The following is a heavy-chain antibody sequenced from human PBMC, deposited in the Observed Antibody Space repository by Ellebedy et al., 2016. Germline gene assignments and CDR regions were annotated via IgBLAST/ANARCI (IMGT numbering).Heavy chain of an antibody. D-gene: IGHD5-18*01. V-gene: IGHV1-8*01. J-gene: IGHJ3*02. CDR3: ARGKREGDTAMVLWAFDI. Sequence: ASVKVSXXASGYTFTSDDINWVRQATGQGLEWMGWMNPNSGNTGYAQNFQGRVTMTRNTSITTAYVELSSLRPEDTAVYYCARGKREGDTAMVLWAFDIWGQGTMVTVSS. CDR1: GYTFTSDD. CDR2: MNPNSGNT.